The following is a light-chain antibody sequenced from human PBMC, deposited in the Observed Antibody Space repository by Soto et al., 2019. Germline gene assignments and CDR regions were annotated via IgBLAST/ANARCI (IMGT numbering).Light chain of an antibody. CDR3: QQYGSSEII. Sequence: EIVMTQSPATLSVSPGERATLSCRASQSVSSNLAWYQQKPGQAPRLLIFGASSRATGIPDRFSGSVSGTDFTLTITRLEPEDFAVFYCQQYGSSEIIFGQGTRVEIK. V-gene: IGKV3-20*01. J-gene: IGKJ5*01. CDR2: GAS. CDR1: QSVSSN.